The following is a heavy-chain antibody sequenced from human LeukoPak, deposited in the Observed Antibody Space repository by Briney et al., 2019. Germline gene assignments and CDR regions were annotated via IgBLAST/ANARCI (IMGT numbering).Heavy chain of an antibody. V-gene: IGHV3-64*01. J-gene: IGHJ4*02. CDR2: ISSNGGST. CDR3: ARVSDGYTDY. CDR1: GFTFSSYA. Sequence: GGSLRLSCAASGFTFSSYAMHWVRQAPGKGLEYVSAISSNGGSTYYANSVKGRFTISRDNSKNTLYLQMGSLRAEDMAVYYCARVSDGYTDYWGQGTLVTVSS. D-gene: IGHD5-24*01.